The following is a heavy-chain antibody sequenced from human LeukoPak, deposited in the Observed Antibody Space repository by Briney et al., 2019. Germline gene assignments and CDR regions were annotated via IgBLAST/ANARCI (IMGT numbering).Heavy chain of an antibody. D-gene: IGHD5-24*01. V-gene: IGHV3-53*01. J-gene: IGHJ4*02. CDR2: IYGGGNI. CDR1: GFTVSSNY. CDR3: ARGAGYNYPYYFDY. Sequence: GGSLRLSCAASGFTVSSNYMNWVRQAPGKGLEWVSVIYGGGNIYYADSVKGRFTISRDNSKNTLYLQMNSLRAEDTAVYYCARGAGYNYPYYFDYWGQGTLVAVSS.